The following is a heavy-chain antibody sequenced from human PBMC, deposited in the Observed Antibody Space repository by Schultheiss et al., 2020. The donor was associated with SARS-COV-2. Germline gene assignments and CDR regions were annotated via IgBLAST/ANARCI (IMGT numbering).Heavy chain of an antibody. Sequence: SGPTLVKPTETPTLTCTVSGFSLSNARMGVSWIRQPPGKALEWLALIYWDDDKRYSPSLKSRLTITKDTSKNQVVLTMTNMDPVDTATYYCARDSGYCSSTSCYTDAFDIWGQGTMVTVSS. CDR3: ARDSGYCSSTSCYTDAFDI. CDR2: IYWDDDK. D-gene: IGHD2-2*02. J-gene: IGHJ3*02. V-gene: IGHV2-5*02. CDR1: GFSLSNARMG.